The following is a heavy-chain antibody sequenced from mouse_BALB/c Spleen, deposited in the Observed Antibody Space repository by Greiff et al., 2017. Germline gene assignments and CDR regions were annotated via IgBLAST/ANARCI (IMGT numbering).Heavy chain of an antibody. CDR2: INPSTGYT. Sequence: QVQLQQSGAELAKPGASVKMSCKASGYTFTSYWMHWVKQRPGQGLEWIGYINPSTGYTEYNQKFKDKATLTADKSSSTAYMQLSSLTSEDSAVYYCARSVYYGSSYVDYAMDYWGQGTSVTVSA. D-gene: IGHD1-1*01. CDR1: GYTFTSYW. J-gene: IGHJ4*01. CDR3: ARSVYYGSSYVDYAMDY. V-gene: IGHV1-7*01.